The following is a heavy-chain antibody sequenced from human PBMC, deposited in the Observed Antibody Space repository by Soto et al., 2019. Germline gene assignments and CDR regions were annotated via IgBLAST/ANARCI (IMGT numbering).Heavy chain of an antibody. V-gene: IGHV1-18*04. CDR1: GYTFTSYG. CDR2: ISAYNGNT. J-gene: IGHJ6*02. CDR3: ARDIVVVPAANSALSYYYYGMDV. D-gene: IGHD2-2*01. Sequence: ASVKVSCKASGYTFTSYGIGWVRQAPGQGLEWMGWISAYNGNTNYAQKLQGRVTMTTDTSTSTAYMELRSLRSDATAVYYCARDIVVVPAANSALSYYYYGMDVWGQGTQVT.